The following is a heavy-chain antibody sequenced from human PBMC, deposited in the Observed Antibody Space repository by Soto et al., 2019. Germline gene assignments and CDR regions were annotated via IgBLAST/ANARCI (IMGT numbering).Heavy chain of an antibody. Sequence: QVQLVESGGGVVQPGRSLRLSCAASGFTFSDYAIHWVRQAPGKGLEWVAVISHDGTNKYYADSMNGRFTISRDDSKSTVYLQVNTVRADDTAMYFCARTYYDGSSDYYGPRDYYYGMDVWGQGTTVTVS. CDR1: GFTFSDYA. V-gene: IGHV3-30-3*01. CDR3: ARTYYDGSSDYYGPRDYYYGMDV. CDR2: ISHDGTNK. J-gene: IGHJ6*02. D-gene: IGHD3-22*01.